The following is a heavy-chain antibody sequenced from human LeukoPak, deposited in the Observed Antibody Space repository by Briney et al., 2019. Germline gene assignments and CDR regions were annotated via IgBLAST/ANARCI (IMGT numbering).Heavy chain of an antibody. Sequence: PGGSLRLSCAVSGITLSNYGMSWVRQAPGKGLEWVAGISDSGGRTNYADSVKGRFTISRDNSKNMLYLQMNSLRAEDTAVYYCVEGRISEDGLDFWGQGTLVTVSS. CDR3: VEGRISEDGLDF. D-gene: IGHD6-13*01. CDR1: GITLSNYG. J-gene: IGHJ4*02. CDR2: ISDSGGRT. V-gene: IGHV3-23*01.